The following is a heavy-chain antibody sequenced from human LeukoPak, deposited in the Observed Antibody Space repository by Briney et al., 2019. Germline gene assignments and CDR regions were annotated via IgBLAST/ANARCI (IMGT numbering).Heavy chain of an antibody. D-gene: IGHD6-13*01. J-gene: IGHJ4*02. CDR2: IKQDGSEK. Sequence: GGSLRLSCAASGFTFSSYWMSWVCQAPGKGLEWVANIKQDGSEKYYVDSVKGRFTISRDNAKNSLYLQMNSLRAEDTAVYYCARVWVRIAAAGTLDYWGQGTLVTVSS. CDR1: GFTFSSYW. V-gene: IGHV3-7*01. CDR3: ARVWVRIAAAGTLDY.